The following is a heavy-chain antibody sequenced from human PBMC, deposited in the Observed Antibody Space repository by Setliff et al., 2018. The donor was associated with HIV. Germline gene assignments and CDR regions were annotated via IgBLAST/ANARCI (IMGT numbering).Heavy chain of an antibody. CDR2: IGGSGGST. J-gene: IGHJ2*01. D-gene: IGHD4-4*01. CDR1: GFTFSRYA. CDR3: ASEDYNNYWEYWYFDL. V-gene: IGHV3-23*01. Sequence: PGGSLRLSCVASGFTFSRYAMSWVRQAPGKGLEWVSAIGGSGGSTYYADSMKGRFTLFRDTSKDTLYLQMISLRAEDTAMYYCASEDYNNYWEYWYFDLWGRGTLVTVSS.